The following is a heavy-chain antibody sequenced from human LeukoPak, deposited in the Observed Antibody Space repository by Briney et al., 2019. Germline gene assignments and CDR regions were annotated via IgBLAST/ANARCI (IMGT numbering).Heavy chain of an antibody. CDR2: ISCDGSNK. CDR1: GFTFSSYG. CDR3: AKRAPAAAWGGDCYHFDY. V-gene: IGHV3-30*18. D-gene: IGHD2-21*02. J-gene: IGHJ4*02. Sequence: GRSLRLSCAASGFTFSSYGMHWVRHAPGNGLEGVAVISCDGSNKYYADSVKGRLTSARDNSKDKLDLQMTSVRAADTAVYYCAKRAPAAAWGGDCYHFDYWGQGTLVTVSS.